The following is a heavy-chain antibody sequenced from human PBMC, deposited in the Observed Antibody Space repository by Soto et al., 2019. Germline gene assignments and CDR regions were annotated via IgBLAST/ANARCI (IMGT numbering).Heavy chain of an antibody. D-gene: IGHD2-2*01. CDR1: GGTFSSYA. V-gene: IGHV1-69*01. J-gene: IGHJ6*02. CDR2: IIPIFGTA. Sequence: QVQLVQSGAEVKKPGPPVKFPSKASGGTFSSYAISWVRQAPGQGLEWMGGIIPIFGTANYAQKFQGRVTITADESTSTAYMELSSLRSEDTAVYYCARGRTRYYYYGMDVWGQGTTVTVSS. CDR3: ARGRTRYYYYGMDV.